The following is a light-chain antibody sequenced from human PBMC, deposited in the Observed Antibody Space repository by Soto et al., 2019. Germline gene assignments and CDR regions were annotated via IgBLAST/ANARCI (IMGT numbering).Light chain of an antibody. Sequence: EIVLTQSPGTLSLSPGERATLSCRASQSVSNLAWYQQKPGQAPRLLIYGTSSRATGIPDRFSGSGSGTDFTLTISRLEPEDFAVYYCQQYGSPPETFGQGTKLEIK. CDR3: QQYGSPPET. V-gene: IGKV3-20*01. CDR2: GTS. J-gene: IGKJ2*01. CDR1: QSVSN.